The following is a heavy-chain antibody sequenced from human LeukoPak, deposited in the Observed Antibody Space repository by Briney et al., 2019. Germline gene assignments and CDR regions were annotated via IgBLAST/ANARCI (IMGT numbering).Heavy chain of an antibody. J-gene: IGHJ4*02. V-gene: IGHV3-66*01. D-gene: IGHD3-22*01. CDR3: ARGDRAASGYDY. CDR2: IFSGGRT. Sequence: GGSLRLSCAPSGFTSSINYMSWVRHAPGEGLEWVSLIFSGGRTYYADSLKGRFIISRDNSKNTLYLQMNSLRAEDTAVYYCARGDRAASGYDYWGQGTLVTVSS. CDR1: GFTSSINY.